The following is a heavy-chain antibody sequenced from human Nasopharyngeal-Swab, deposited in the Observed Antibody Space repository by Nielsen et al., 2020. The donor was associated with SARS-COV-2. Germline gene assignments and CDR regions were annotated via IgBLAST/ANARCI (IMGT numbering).Heavy chain of an antibody. CDR1: GGTFSSYA. Sequence: SVKVSCKASGGTFSSYAISWVRQAPGQGLEWMGGIIPIFGTANYAQKFQGRITITADESTSTAYMELSSLRSEDTAVYYCARGGWKRYYYYYYMDVWGKGTTVTVSS. CDR3: ARGGWKRYYYYYYMDV. J-gene: IGHJ6*03. V-gene: IGHV1-69*13. D-gene: IGHD6-19*01. CDR2: IIPIFGTA.